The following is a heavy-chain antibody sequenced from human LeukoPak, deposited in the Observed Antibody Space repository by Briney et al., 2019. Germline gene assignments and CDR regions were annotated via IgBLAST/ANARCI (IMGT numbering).Heavy chain of an antibody. Sequence: PSETLSLTCAVYGGSFSGYYWSWIRQPAGKGLEWIGRIYTSGSTNYNPSLKSRVTISVDTSKNQFSLKLSSVTAADTAVYYCAREAPFYCSSTSCYTFGYYYYYYMDVWGKGTTVTVSS. CDR2: IYTSGST. D-gene: IGHD2-2*02. CDR3: AREAPFYCSSTSCYTFGYYYYYYMDV. V-gene: IGHV4-4*07. J-gene: IGHJ6*03. CDR1: GGSFSGYY.